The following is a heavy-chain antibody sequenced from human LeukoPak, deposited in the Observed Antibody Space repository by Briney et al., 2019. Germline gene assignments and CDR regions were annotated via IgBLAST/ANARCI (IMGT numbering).Heavy chain of an antibody. V-gene: IGHV1-2*06. CDR1: GYTFTGYY. D-gene: IGHD3-10*01. Sequence: ASVKVSCKASGYTFTGYYMHWVRQAPGQGLEWVGRINPNSGGTNYAQKFQGRVTMTRDTSISTAYMELSRLRSDDTAVYYCARGSRYYYGSGSYLWGQGTLVTVSS. J-gene: IGHJ4*02. CDR2: INPNSGGT. CDR3: ARGSRYYYGSGSYL.